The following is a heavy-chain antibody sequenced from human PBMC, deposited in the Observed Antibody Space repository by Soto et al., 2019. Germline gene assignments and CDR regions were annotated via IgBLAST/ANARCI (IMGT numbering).Heavy chain of an antibody. CDR2: ISAYSGRT. V-gene: IGHV1-18*01. CDR3: AREGYSNVFDPLDV. J-gene: IGHJ3*01. D-gene: IGHD5-18*01. CDR1: GYNFMNYG. Sequence: ASVKVSCKTSGYNFMNYGIAWVRQAPGQGLEWMGWISAYSGRTNSAQKFQGRVTMTIDTSTTTAYMELRRLRSDDTAVYYCAREGYSNVFDPLDVWGQGTMVTVSS.